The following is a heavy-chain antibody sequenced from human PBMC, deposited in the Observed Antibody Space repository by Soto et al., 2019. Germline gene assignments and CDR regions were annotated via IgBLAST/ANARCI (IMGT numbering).Heavy chain of an antibody. CDR2: IKYGGSET. V-gene: IGHV3-7*01. J-gene: IGHJ3*01. CDR3: ARVRQQLLREQSFDV. Sequence: EVQLVESGGGLVQPGGSLRLSCAASGFTFSSYWMTWVRQAPGKGLEWVANIKYGGSETHYVDSVKGRFTISRDNAENSIYLQMDSLRGEDTALYYCARVRQQLLREQSFDVWGHGTRVTVAS. D-gene: IGHD6-13*01. CDR1: GFTFSSYW.